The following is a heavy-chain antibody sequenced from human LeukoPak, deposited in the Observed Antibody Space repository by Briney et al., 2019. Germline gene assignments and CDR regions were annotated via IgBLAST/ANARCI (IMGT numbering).Heavy chain of an antibody. D-gene: IGHD6-19*01. CDR2: ISAYNGNT. CDR1: GYTFTGYY. V-gene: IGHV1-18*04. CDR3: ARYHSSGWYRPFDY. J-gene: IGHJ4*02. Sequence: ASVKVSCKASGYTFTGYYMHWVRQAPGQGLEWMGWISAYNGNTNYAQKLQGRVTMTTDTSTSTAYMELRSLRSDDTAVYYCARYHSSGWYRPFDYWGQGTLVTVSS.